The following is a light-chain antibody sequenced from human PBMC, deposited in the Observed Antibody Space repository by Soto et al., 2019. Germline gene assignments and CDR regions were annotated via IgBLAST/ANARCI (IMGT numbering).Light chain of an antibody. V-gene: IGLV2-14*01. CDR2: VVS. CDR1: SSDVGAYDY. J-gene: IGLJ1*01. CDR3: SLYTSSDTPYV. Sequence: QSALTQPASVSGSPGQSITISCTGTSSDVGAYDYVSWYQQHPDKAPKLIIYVVSNRPSGVSNRFSGSKSGNTASLTISGLQAEDEADYYCSLYTSSDTPYVLGTGTKVTVL.